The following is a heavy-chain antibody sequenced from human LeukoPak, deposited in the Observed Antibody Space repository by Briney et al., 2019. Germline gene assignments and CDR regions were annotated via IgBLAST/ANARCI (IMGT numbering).Heavy chain of an antibody. V-gene: IGHV4-59*01. J-gene: IGHJ4*02. CDR3: ARVGPGVVIDY. Sequence: SETLSLTCTVSGGSISSYYWSWIRQPPGKGLEWIGYIYYSGSTNCNPSLKSRVTISVDTSKNQFSLKLSSVTAADTAVYYCARVGPGVVIDYWGQGTLVTVSS. CDR1: GGSISSYY. D-gene: IGHD3-3*01. CDR2: IYYSGST.